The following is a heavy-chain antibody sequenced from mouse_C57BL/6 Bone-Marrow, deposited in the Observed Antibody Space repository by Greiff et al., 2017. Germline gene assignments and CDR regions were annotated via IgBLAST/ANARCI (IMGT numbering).Heavy chain of an antibody. V-gene: IGHV5-17*01. CDR1: GFTFSDYG. Sequence: EVHLVESGGGLVKPGGSLKLSCAASGFTFSDYGMHWVRQAPEKGLEWVAYISSGSSTIYYEDTVKGRFTISRDNAKNTLFLQMTSLRSEDTAMYYCARGSTWYFDVWGTGTTVTVSS. J-gene: IGHJ1*03. CDR2: ISSGSSTI. CDR3: ARGSTWYFDV. D-gene: IGHD1-1*01.